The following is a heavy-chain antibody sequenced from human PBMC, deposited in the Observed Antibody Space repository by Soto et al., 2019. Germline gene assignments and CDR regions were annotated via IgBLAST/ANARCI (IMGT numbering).Heavy chain of an antibody. CDR1: GGTFGTYI. CDR3: TVRSMGDVDS. D-gene: IGHD1-26*01. Sequence: QVHLVQSGAEVKKPGSSVKVSCTASGGTFGTYIISWVRQGPGQGLEWRGGIIPIFGTTTYAQKFQGRVTITADESSGTAYMDLSSLRSGDTALYYCTVRSMGDVDSWGQGTLVAVSS. V-gene: IGHV1-69*01. J-gene: IGHJ4*02. CDR2: IIPIFGTT.